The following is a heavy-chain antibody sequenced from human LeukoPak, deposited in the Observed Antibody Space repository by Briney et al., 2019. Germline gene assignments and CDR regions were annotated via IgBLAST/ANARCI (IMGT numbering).Heavy chain of an antibody. V-gene: IGHV1-18*01. J-gene: IGHJ4*02. Sequence: ASVKVSCKASGYAFTSYGISWVRQAPGHGLEWMGWISAYNGDRNYARNLQGRVTMTTDTSTSTAYVELTSLRSDDTAVYYCARDGGGVGALSPDFWGQGTLVTVSS. CDR1: GYAFTSYG. D-gene: IGHD1-26*01. CDR2: ISAYNGDR. CDR3: ARDGGGVGALSPDF.